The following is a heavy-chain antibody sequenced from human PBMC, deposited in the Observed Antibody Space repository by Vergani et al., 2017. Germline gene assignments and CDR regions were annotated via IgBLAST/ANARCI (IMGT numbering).Heavy chain of an antibody. CDR3: ARDTRVAFDI. Sequence: QVQLVESGGGLVKPGGSLRLSCAASGFTFSDYYMSWIRQAPGKGLEWVSAISGSGGSTYYADSVKGRFTISRDNAKNSLYLQMNSLRSEDTAVYYCARDTRVAFDIWGQGTMVTVSS. CDR2: ISGSGGST. CDR1: GFTFSDYY. V-gene: IGHV3-11*01. J-gene: IGHJ3*02.